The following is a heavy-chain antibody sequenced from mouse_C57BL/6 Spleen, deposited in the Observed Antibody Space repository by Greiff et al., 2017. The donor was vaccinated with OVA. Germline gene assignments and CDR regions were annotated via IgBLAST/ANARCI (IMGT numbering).Heavy chain of an antibody. CDR2: IDPETGGT. CDR3: TPGGGDYYGDFDY. D-gene: IGHD1-2*01. Sequence: QVQLQQSGAELVRPGASVTLSCKASGYTFTDYEMHWVKQTPVHGLEWIGAIDPETGGTAYNQKFKGKAILTADKSSSTAYMELRSLTSEDSAVYYCTPGGGDYYGDFDYWGQGTTLTVSS. J-gene: IGHJ2*01. CDR1: GYTFTDYE. V-gene: IGHV1-15*01.